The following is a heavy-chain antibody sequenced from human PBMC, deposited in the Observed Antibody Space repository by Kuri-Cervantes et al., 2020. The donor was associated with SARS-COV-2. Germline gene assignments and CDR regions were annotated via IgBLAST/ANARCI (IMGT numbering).Heavy chain of an antibody. CDR3: ARGARITIFGVVIRGRENPCFDP. D-gene: IGHD3-3*01. V-gene: IGHV1-2*04. CDR2: INPNSGGT. J-gene: IGHJ5*02. CDR1: GYTFTGYY. Sequence: ASVKVSCKASGYTFTGYYMHWVRQAPGQGLGWMGWINPNSGGTNYAQKFQGWVTMTRDTSISTAYTEVSRLTSDDTAVYYCARGARITIFGVVIRGRENPCFDPWGQGTLVTVSS.